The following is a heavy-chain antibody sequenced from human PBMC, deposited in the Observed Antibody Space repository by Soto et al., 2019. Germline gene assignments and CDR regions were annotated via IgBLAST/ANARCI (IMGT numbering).Heavy chain of an antibody. CDR1: GGSISSGGYY. J-gene: IGHJ6*02. V-gene: IGHV4-31*03. D-gene: IGHD3-10*01. Sequence: TLSLTCTVSGGSISSGGYYWTWIRQHPGKGLEWIGYIYYSGSTYYNPSLKSRVTISVDTSKNQFSLKLSSVTAADTAVYYCARDKYYYGSGKEGMDVWGQGTTVTVSS. CDR3: ARDKYYYGSGKEGMDV. CDR2: IYYSGST.